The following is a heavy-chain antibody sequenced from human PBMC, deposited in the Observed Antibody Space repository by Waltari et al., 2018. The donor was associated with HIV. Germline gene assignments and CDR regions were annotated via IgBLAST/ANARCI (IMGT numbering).Heavy chain of an antibody. V-gene: IGHV3-7*01. Sequence: EEHLVVSGGGLVRPGGFLGLSCVASGVSISGTWMTWVRQAPGKGLQGVAKINGDGNGKVYVDSVKGRFIISRDNAKNSVFLQMNRLRDEDTAIYYCARDLTPTAGHFNYYYGLDVWGQGATVTVST. CDR3: ARDLTPTAGHFNYYYGLDV. J-gene: IGHJ6*01. D-gene: IGHD3-10*01. CDR1: GVSISGTW. CDR2: INGDGNGK.